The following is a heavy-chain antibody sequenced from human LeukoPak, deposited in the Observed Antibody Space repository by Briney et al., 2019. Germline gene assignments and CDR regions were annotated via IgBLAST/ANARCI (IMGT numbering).Heavy chain of an antibody. Sequence: SETLSLTCTVSGGPISSYYWSWIRQPPGKGLEWIGYIYYSGSTNYNPSLKSRVTISVDTSKNQFSLKLNSVTAADTAVYYCARENNYFDYWGQGTLVTVSS. CDR2: IYYSGST. J-gene: IGHJ4*02. V-gene: IGHV4-59*01. CDR1: GGPISSYY. CDR3: ARENNYFDY.